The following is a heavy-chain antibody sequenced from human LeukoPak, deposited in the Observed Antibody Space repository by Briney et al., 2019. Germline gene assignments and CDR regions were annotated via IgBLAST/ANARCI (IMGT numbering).Heavy chain of an antibody. V-gene: IGHV4-31*03. CDR2: IYYSGST. CDR3: ARDPWGSAFDI. J-gene: IGHJ3*02. CDR1: GGSISSGGYY. D-gene: IGHD3-16*01. Sequence: KPSETLSLTCTVSGGSISSGGYYWSWIRQHPGKGLEWIGYIYYSGSTYYNPSLKSRVTISVDTSKNQFSLKLSSVTAADTAVYYCARDPWGSAFDIWGQGTMVTVSS.